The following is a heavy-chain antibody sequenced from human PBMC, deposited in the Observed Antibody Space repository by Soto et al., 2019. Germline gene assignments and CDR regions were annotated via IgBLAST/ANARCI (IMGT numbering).Heavy chain of an antibody. D-gene: IGHD2-21*01. CDR2: IYYSGST. J-gene: IGHJ2*01. CDR1: GGSISSSSYY. Sequence: QLQLQESGPGLVKPSETLSLTCTVSGGSISSSSYYWGWIRQPPGKGLEWIGSIYYSGSTYYNPSLKHRVTISIDTSKNQFSLKLSSVTAADTAVYYCARQGPYSYQIWYFDLWGRGTLVTVSS. CDR3: ARQGPYSYQIWYFDL. V-gene: IGHV4-39*01.